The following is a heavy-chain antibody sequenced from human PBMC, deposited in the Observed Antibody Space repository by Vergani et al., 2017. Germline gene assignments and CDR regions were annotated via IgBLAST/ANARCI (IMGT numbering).Heavy chain of an antibody. V-gene: IGHV3-30*18. Sequence: QVQLVESGGGVVQPGRSLRLSCAASGFTFSSYGMHWVRQAPGKGLEWVAVISYDGSNKYYADSVKCRFTISRDNSKNTLYLQMNSLRAEDTAVYYCAKMLGATLIDYWGQGTLVTVSS. CDR2: ISYDGSNK. CDR1: GFTFSSYG. CDR3: AKMLGATLIDY. D-gene: IGHD3-10*02. J-gene: IGHJ4*02.